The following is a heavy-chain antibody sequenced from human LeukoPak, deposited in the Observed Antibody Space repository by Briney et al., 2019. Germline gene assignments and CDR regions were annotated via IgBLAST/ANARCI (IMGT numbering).Heavy chain of an antibody. J-gene: IGHJ6*02. D-gene: IGHD6-13*01. CDR1: GYTFTSYD. CDR3: ARGLIAAAGRHYYYYGMDV. CDR2: MNPNSGNT. Sequence: ASVKVSCKASGYTFTSYDINWERQATGQGLEWMGWMNPNSGNTGYAQKFQGRVTMTRNTSISTAYMELSSLRSEDTAVYYCARGLIAAAGRHYYYYGMDVWGQGTTVTVSS. V-gene: IGHV1-8*01.